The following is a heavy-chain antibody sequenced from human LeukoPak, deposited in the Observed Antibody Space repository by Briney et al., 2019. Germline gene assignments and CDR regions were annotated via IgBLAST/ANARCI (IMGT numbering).Heavy chain of an antibody. Sequence: PGGSLRLSCAASGFTFSSYAMHWVRQAPGKGLEWVAVISYDGSNKYYADSVKGRFTISRDNSKNTLYLQMNSLRAEDTAVYYCARVFGEQWLVGDYWGQGTLVTVSS. CDR2: ISYDGSNK. CDR3: ARVFGEQWLVGDY. D-gene: IGHD6-19*01. J-gene: IGHJ4*02. V-gene: IGHV3-30*04. CDR1: GFTFSSYA.